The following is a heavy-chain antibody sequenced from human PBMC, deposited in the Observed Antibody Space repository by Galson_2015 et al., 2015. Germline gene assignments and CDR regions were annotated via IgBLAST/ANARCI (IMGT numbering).Heavy chain of an antibody. V-gene: IGHV1-2*06. CDR3: ARDHAGCNSSSCYT. CDR1: GYTFTGYY. Sequence: SVKVSCKASGYTFTGYYMHWVRQAPGQGFEWMGRINPNIGDTNYAQKFQGRVTMTRDTSISTAYMELSRLRSDDTAVYYCARDHAGCNSSSCYTWGQGTLVTVSS. CDR2: INPNIGDT. J-gene: IGHJ5*02. D-gene: IGHD2-2*02.